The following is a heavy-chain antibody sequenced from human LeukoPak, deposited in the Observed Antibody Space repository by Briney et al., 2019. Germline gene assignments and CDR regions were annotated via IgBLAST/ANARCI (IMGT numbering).Heavy chain of an antibody. D-gene: IGHD5-18*01. J-gene: IGHJ6*03. V-gene: IGHV4-59*01. CDR3: ARTTEGGYTYGYFYYYYMDV. Sequence: SETLSLTCTVSGGSMSRYYWSWIRQPPGKGLEWIGYIYYSGSTNYNPSLKSRVTISVDTSKNQFSLKLTSVTAADTAVYYCARTTEGGYTYGYFYYYYMDVWGKGTTVTISS. CDR1: GGSMSRYY. CDR2: IYYSGST.